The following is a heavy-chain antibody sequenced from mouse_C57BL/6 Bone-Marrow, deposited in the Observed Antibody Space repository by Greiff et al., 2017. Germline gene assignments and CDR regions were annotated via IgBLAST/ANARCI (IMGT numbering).Heavy chain of an antibody. CDR1: GFTFSSYA. CDR3: ARLGWFAY. J-gene: IGHJ3*01. Sequence: EVMLVESGGGLVKPGGSLKLSCAASGFTFSSYAMSWVRQTPEKRLEWVATISDGGSYTYYPDNVKGRFTISRDNAKNNLYLQMSHLKSEDTAMYYCARLGWFAYWGQGTLVTVSA. CDR2: ISDGGSYT. V-gene: IGHV5-4*03.